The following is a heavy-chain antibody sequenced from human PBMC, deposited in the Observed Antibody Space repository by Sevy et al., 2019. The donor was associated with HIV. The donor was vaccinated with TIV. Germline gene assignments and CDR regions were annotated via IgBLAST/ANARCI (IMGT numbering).Heavy chain of an antibody. D-gene: IGHD3-22*01. Sequence: GGSLRLSCAASGFTFSSYAMHWVRQAPGKGLEWVAVISYDGSNKYYTDSVKGRFTISRDNSKNTLYLQMNSLRAEDTAVYYCAREERITMIVGPPATIPATDYWGQGTLVTVSS. CDR1: GFTFSSYA. CDR2: ISYDGSNK. V-gene: IGHV3-30-3*01. CDR3: AREERITMIVGPPATIPATDY. J-gene: IGHJ4*02.